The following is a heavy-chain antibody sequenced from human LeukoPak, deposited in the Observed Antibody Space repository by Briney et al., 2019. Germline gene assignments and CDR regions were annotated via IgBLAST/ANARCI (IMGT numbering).Heavy chain of an antibody. Sequence: SGTLSLTCTVSGGSISSYYWSWTRQPPGKGLEWIGYTYYSGSTNYNPSLKSRVTISVDTSKNQFSLKLSSVTAADTAVYYCARGLNWFDPWGQGTLVTVSS. CDR3: ARGLNWFDP. J-gene: IGHJ5*02. CDR1: GGSISSYY. CDR2: TYYSGST. V-gene: IGHV4-59*01.